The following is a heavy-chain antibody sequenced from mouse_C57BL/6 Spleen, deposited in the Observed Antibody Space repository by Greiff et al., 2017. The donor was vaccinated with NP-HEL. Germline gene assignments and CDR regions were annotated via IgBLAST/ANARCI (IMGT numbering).Heavy chain of an antibody. D-gene: IGHD2-5*01. V-gene: IGHV3-6*01. CDR3: ARGGSNYFFAY. Sequence: EVQRVESGPGLVKPSQSLSLTCSVTGYSITSGYYWNWIRQFPGNKLEWMGYISYDGSNNYNPSLKNRISITRDTSKNQCFLKLNSVTTEDTATYYCARGGSNYFFAYWGQGTLVTVSA. CDR2: ISYDGSN. CDR1: GYSITSGYY. J-gene: IGHJ3*01.